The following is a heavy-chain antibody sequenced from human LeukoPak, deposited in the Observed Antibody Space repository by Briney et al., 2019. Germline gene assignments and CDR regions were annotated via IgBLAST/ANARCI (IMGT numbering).Heavy chain of an antibody. CDR2: ISYDGSNK. J-gene: IGHJ4*02. V-gene: IGHV3-30*18. Sequence: GGSLRLSCAASGFTFSSYGMHWVRQAPGKGLEWVAVISYDGSNKYYADSVKGRFTISRDSSKNTLYLQMNSLRAEDTAVYYCAKARAGGYFDYWGQGTLVTVSS. D-gene: IGHD3-10*01. CDR1: GFTFSSYG. CDR3: AKARAGGYFDY.